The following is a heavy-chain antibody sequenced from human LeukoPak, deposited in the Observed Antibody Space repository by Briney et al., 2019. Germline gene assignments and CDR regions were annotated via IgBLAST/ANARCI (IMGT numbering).Heavy chain of an antibody. CDR2: FDPEDGET. V-gene: IGHV1-24*01. Sequence: ASVKVSCKVSGYTLTELSMHWVRQAPGKGLEWMGGFDPEDGETIYAQKFRGRVTMTEDTSTDTAYMELSSLRSEDTAVYYCATLNTYSYYMDVWGKGTTVTVSS. J-gene: IGHJ6*03. CDR1: GYTLTELS. CDR3: ATLNTYSYYMDV.